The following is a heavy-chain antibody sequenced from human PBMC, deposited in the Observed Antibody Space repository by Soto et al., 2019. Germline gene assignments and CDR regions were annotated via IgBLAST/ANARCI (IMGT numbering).Heavy chain of an antibody. Sequence: QVHLQQWGAGLLKPSETLSLTCAVNGGAFNGYYWTWIRQPPGKGLEWIGEINHSGTVDYNPYLQRRVTIPIDTSKNQFSLTLTSVTAADPAVYYCARAGAALVRGSIGGFDYWGQGTLVTVSS. V-gene: IGHV4-34*01. D-gene: IGHD3-10*01. CDR3: ARAGAALVRGSIGGFDY. CDR2: INHSGTV. J-gene: IGHJ4*02. CDR1: GGAFNGYY.